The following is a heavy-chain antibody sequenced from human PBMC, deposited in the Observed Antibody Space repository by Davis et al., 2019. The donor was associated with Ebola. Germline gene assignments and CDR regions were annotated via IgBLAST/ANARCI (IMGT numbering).Heavy chain of an antibody. CDR3: AKDRSSSGYFDL. J-gene: IGHJ2*01. Sequence: GESLKISCAASGFTFSSYAMSWVRQAPGKGLEWVSAISGSGGSTYYADSVKGRFTIPRDNSKNTLYLQMNSLRAEDTAVYYCAKDRSSSGYFDLWGLGTLVTVSS. CDR2: ISGSGGST. D-gene: IGHD6-6*01. CDR1: GFTFSSYA. V-gene: IGHV3-23*01.